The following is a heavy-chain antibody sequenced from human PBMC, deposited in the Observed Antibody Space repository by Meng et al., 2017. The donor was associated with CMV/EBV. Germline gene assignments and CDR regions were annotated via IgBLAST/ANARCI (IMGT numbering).Heavy chain of an antibody. CDR3: ATGYSPEWYYYGMDV. D-gene: IGHD5-18*01. CDR2: IIPILGIA. CDR1: GGTFSSYA. V-gene: IGHV1-69*10. Sequence: SVKVSCKASGGTFSSYAISWVRQAPGQGLEWMGGIIPILGIAHYAQKFQGRVTITADKSTSTAYMELSSLRSEETAVYYCATGYSPEWYYYGMDVWGQGTTVTVSS. J-gene: IGHJ6*02.